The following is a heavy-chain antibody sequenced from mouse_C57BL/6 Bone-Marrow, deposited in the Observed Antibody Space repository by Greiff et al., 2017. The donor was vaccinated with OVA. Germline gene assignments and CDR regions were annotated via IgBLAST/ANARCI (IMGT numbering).Heavy chain of an antibody. CDR2: ISSGSSTI. V-gene: IGHV5-17*01. CDR3: ARINYGSSSYYFDY. J-gene: IGHJ2*01. Sequence: EVKLVESGGGLVKPGGSLKLSCAASGFTFSDYGMHWVRQAPEKGLEWVAYISSGSSTIYYADTVKGRFTISRDNAKNTLFLQMTSLRSEDTAMYYCARINYGSSSYYFDYWGQGTTLTVSS. CDR1: GFTFSDYG. D-gene: IGHD1-1*01.